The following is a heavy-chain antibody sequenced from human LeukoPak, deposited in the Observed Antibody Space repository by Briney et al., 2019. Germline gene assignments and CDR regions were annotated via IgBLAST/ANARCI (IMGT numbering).Heavy chain of an antibody. CDR3: ANRNIAAAVHGLF. J-gene: IGHJ4*02. CDR2: ISGSADST. V-gene: IGHV3-23*01. D-gene: IGHD6-13*01. CDR1: GFTFSSYA. Sequence: PGGSLRLSCAASGFTFSSYAMSWVRQAPGKGLEWVSGISGSADSTYYADSVKGRFTISRDNSKKTLYLQMNSLRADDTAVYYCANRNIAAAVHGLFWGQGTLVTVSS.